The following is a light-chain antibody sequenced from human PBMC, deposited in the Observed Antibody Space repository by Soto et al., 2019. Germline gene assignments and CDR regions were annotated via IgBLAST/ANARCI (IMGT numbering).Light chain of an antibody. Sequence: QSVLTQPPSVSGAPGQRVTISCTESSSNIGAGYDVHWYQQLPGTAPKLLIYGNSNRPSGVPDRFSGSKSGTSASLAITGLRAEDEAEYYYQSYDSSLSGWVFGGGTKVTVL. CDR3: QSYDSSLSGWV. CDR1: SSNIGAGYD. J-gene: IGLJ3*02. CDR2: GNS. V-gene: IGLV1-40*01.